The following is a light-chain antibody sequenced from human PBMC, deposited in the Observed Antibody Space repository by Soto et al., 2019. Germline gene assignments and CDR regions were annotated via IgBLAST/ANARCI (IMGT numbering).Light chain of an antibody. CDR3: QQYSDWPPWT. J-gene: IGKJ1*01. CDR1: ENINNR. CDR2: GAS. V-gene: IGKV3-15*01. Sequence: EVVMTQSPATLSVSPGERATLSCRASENINNRLAWYQQTPGQAPRLLIYGASNRATGIPDRFRGSGSGTEFTNTIGSLKSEDFAVYYCQQYSDWPPWTFGQGTKVEIK.